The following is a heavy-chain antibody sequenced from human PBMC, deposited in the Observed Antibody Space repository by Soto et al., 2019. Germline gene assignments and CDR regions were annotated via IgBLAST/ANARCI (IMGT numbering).Heavy chain of an antibody. V-gene: IGHV3-48*03. J-gene: IGHJ4*02. Sequence: PGGSLRLSCVVSGFTFSDDEMNWVRQAPGKGLEWVSYITRSGSLTYYADSVKGRFTISRDNAKNSLYLQMNSLRAEDTAVYYCTRTYYYDNSGYDYWGQGTLVTVSS. CDR3: TRTYYYDNSGYDY. CDR1: GFTFSDDE. CDR2: ITRSGSLT. D-gene: IGHD3-22*01.